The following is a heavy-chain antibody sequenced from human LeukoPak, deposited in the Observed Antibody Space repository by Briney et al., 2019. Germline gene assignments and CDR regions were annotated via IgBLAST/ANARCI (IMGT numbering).Heavy chain of an antibody. V-gene: IGHV3-48*02. CDR1: GFTFCSYN. CDR2: ISRSSRSI. D-gene: IGHD4-17*01. J-gene: IGHJ4*02. Sequence: GGSPRHSCAASGFTFCSYNMNWVRQAPGERPEWVSYISRSSRSIYYADSVKGRFTISRDNAKNSVYLQMNSLSDEDTAVYRCARDYGDHGEYFDCWGQGTLVTVSS. CDR3: ARDYGDHGEYFDC.